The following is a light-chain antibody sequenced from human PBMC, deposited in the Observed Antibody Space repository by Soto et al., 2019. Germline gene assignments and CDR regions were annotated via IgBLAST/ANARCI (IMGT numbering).Light chain of an antibody. CDR2: GAS. J-gene: IGKJ2*01. Sequence: EIVLTQSPGTVSLSPGERATLSCRASHTFSSIYLAWYQQKPGQAPRLLIYGASSRATGIPDRFSGSGSGTDFTLTISCLQSEDFATYYCQQYYSYPYTFGQGTKVDIK. CDR1: HTFSSIY. V-gene: IGKV3-20*01. CDR3: QQYYSYPYT.